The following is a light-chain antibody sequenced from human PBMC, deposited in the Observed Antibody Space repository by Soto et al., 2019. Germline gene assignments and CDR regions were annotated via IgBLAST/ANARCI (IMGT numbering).Light chain of an antibody. CDR3: QQRHRWPIT. CDR1: QSVSSY. J-gene: IGKJ5*01. V-gene: IGKV3-11*01. CDR2: DAS. Sequence: EMVYSQSPATLSLSPGEGATLSCRASQSVSSYLAWYQQKPGQAPRLLIYDASNRATGIPARFSGSGSGTDFTLTISSLEPEDSAVYYCQQRHRWPITFGQGTRLEIK.